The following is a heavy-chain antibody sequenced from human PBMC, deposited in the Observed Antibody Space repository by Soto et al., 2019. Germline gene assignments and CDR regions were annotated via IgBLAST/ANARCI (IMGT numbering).Heavy chain of an antibody. V-gene: IGHV2-26*01. CDR1: GFSLSNARMG. CDR2: IFSNDEK. J-gene: IGHJ6*02. CDR3: ARKKRFSYGMDV. D-gene: IGHD3-16*01. Sequence: QVTLKESGPVLVKPTETLKLTCTVSGFSLSNARMGVSWIRQPPGKALECLAHIFSNDEKSYSTSLKSRLTISKDSFKSQVFSTMTSMDPVDTATYYCARKKRFSYGMDVWGQGTTVTVSS.